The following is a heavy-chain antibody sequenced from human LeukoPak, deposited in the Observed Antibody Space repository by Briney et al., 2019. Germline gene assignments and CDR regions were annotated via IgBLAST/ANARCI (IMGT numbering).Heavy chain of an antibody. CDR1: GFTFSSFH. J-gene: IGHJ4*02. CDR2: ISSNGGYT. D-gene: IGHD3/OR15-3a*01. Sequence: GGSLRLSCAASGFTFSSFHMYWVRQAPGKGLEYVSGISSNGGYTNDANSVRGRFTISRDNSKNTLYLQMGSLRGDDMAIYYCARGDLGLLDYWGQGTLVTVSS. V-gene: IGHV3-64*01. CDR3: ARGDLGLLDY.